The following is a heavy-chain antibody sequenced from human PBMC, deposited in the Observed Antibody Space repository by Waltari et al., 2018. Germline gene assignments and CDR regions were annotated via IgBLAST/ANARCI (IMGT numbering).Heavy chain of an antibody. CDR2: IYYSGST. D-gene: IGHD3-16*02. CDR1: GGSISSHY. J-gene: IGHJ4*02. V-gene: IGHV4-59*11. Sequence: QVQLQESGPGLVKPSETLSLTCTVSGGSISSHYWSWIRQPPGQGLEWIGYIYYSGSTNYNPSLKSRVTISVDTSKNQFSLKLSSVTAADTAVYYCARMMGMITFGGVIENFDYWGQGTLVTVSS. CDR3: ARMMGMITFGGVIENFDY.